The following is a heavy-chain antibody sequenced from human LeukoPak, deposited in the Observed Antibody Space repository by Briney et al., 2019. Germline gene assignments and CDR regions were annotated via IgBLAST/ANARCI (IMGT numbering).Heavy chain of an antibody. CDR3: ARDEGAPIAAANV. CDR1: GYTFTGYY. D-gene: IGHD6-13*01. V-gene: IGHV1-18*04. J-gene: IGHJ3*01. Sequence: VASVTVSCKASGYTFTGYYMHWVRQAPGPGLEWMGWISAYNGNTNYGQQLQGRVTMTTDTSTSTAYMELRSLRPDDTAVYYCARDEGAPIAAANVWGRGTMVTVSS. CDR2: ISAYNGNT.